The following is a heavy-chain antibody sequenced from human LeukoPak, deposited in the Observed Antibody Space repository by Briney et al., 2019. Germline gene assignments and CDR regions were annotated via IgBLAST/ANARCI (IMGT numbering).Heavy chain of an antibody. J-gene: IGHJ3*02. CDR1: EFTVSSTY. D-gene: IGHD1-26*01. CDR3: GKNRYSGSLSPFDI. CDR2: ISGGGGNT. Sequence: GGSLRLSCAVSEFTVSSTYMSWVRQAPGKGLEWVSAISGGGGNTYYADSVKGRFTISRDNSKNTLYLQMNSLRAEDTAVYYCGKNRYSGSLSPFDIWGQGTMVTVSS. V-gene: IGHV3-23*01.